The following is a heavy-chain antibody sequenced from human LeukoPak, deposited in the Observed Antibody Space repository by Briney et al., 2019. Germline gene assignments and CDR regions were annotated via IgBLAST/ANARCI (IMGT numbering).Heavy chain of an antibody. CDR2: IIPIFGTA. CDR1: GGTFSSYA. V-gene: IGHV1-69*13. D-gene: IGHD6-19*01. CDR3: ARYSSGWYPAYYFDY. J-gene: IGHJ4*02. Sequence: GASVKVSCKASGGTFSSYAVSWVRQAPGQGLEWMGGIIPIFGTANYAQKFQGRVTITADESTSTAYMELRSLRSDDTAVYYCARYSSGWYPAYYFDYWGQGTLVTVSS.